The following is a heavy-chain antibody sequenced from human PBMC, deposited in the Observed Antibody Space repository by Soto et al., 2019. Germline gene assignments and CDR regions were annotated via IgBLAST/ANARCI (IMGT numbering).Heavy chain of an antibody. CDR2: MNPNSGHT. J-gene: IGHJ4*02. D-gene: IGHD1-1*01. Sequence: ASVKVSCKASGYTFTSFDINWVRQATGQGLEWMGWMNPNSGHTGYAQKFQGRVTMTSDTSISTAYMELSSLRYEDTAVYYCTRGRNSGDGYNGGGYWGQGTLVTVSS. V-gene: IGHV1-8*01. CDR1: GYTFTSFD. CDR3: TRGRNSGDGYNGGGY.